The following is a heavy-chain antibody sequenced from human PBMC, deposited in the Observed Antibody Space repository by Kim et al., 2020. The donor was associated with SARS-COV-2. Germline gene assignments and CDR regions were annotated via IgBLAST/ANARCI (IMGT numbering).Heavy chain of an antibody. CDR1: GGSISSYY. Sequence: SETLSLTCTVSGGSISSYYWSWIRQPPGKGLEWIGYIYYSGSTNYNPSLKSRVTISVDTSKNQFSLKLSSVTAADTAVYYCARRYYDILTGEGAEYAFA. D-gene: IGHD3-9*01. CDR3: ARRYYDILTGEGAEYAFA. V-gene: IGHV4-59*08. CDR2: IYYSGST. J-gene: IGHJ3*02.